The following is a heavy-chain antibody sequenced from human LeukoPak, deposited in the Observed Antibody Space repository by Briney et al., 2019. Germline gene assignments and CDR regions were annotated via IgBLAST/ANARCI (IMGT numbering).Heavy chain of an antibody. CDR2: ISDTGDST. CDR1: GFTLSTHA. D-gene: IGHD6-19*01. CDR3: AIRIAVASTGFDY. Sequence: GGSLRLSCAASGFTLSTHAMSWVRQAPGKGLEWVSSISDTGDSTNHADSVKGRFTISRDNSKNTLFLQMNSLRAEDTAIYYCAIRIAVASTGFDYWGQGTLVTVSS. J-gene: IGHJ4*02. V-gene: IGHV3-23*01.